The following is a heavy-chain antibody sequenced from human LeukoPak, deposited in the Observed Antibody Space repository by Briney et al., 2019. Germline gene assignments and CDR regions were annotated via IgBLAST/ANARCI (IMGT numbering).Heavy chain of an antibody. CDR2: INAGNGNT. Sequence: GASVKVSCKASGYTFTSYAMHWVRQAPGQRLEWMGWINAGNGNTKYSQKLQGRVTITRDTSASTAYMELSSLRSEDTAVYYCARDLGCSSTSCYGGIPYYYYGMDVWGKGTTVTVSS. J-gene: IGHJ6*04. CDR1: GYTFTSYA. D-gene: IGHD2-2*01. CDR3: ARDLGCSSTSCYGGIPYYYYGMDV. V-gene: IGHV1-3*01.